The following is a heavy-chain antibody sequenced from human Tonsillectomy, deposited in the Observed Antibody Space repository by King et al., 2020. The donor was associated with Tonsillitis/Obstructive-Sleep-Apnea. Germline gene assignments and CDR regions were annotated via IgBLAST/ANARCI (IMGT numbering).Heavy chain of an antibody. Sequence: VQLVESGGGLVKPGGSLRLSCAASGFTFSNAWMSWVRQAPGKGLEWVGRIKSKTDGGTTDYAAPVKGRFTISRDDSENTLYLQMNSLKTEDTAVYYCTTVSPTTVTTPVGYWGQGTLVTVSS. V-gene: IGHV3-15*01. CDR1: GFTFSNAW. J-gene: IGHJ4*02. D-gene: IGHD4-17*01. CDR3: TTVSPTTVTTPVGY. CDR2: IKSKTDGGTT.